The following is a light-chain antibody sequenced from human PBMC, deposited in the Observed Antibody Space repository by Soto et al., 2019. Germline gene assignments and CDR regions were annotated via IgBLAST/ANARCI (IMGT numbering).Light chain of an antibody. CDR3: QEYNSYPYT. Sequence: DIQMTQSPSTLSASVGDRVTITCRASQSISSWLAWYQQKPGKAPKLLIYDAYSLESGVPSRFSGRGSGTEFTLTISSLRPDDFATYYCQEYNSYPYTFGQGTKLEIK. CDR1: QSISSW. J-gene: IGKJ2*01. V-gene: IGKV1-5*01. CDR2: DAY.